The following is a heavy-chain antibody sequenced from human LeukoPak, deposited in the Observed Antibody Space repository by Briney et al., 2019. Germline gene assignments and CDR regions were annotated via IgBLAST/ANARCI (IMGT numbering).Heavy chain of an antibody. J-gene: IGHJ4*02. CDR1: GYTFTSYG. D-gene: IGHD6-19*01. Sequence: ASVKVSCKASGYTFTSYGISWVRQAPGQGLEWMGWISAYNGNTNYAQKLQGRVTMTTDTSTSTAYMELRSLRSDDTAVYYCARESHSSGWDPFDYWGQGTLVTVSS. CDR2: ISAYNGNT. V-gene: IGHV1-18*01. CDR3: ARESHSSGWDPFDY.